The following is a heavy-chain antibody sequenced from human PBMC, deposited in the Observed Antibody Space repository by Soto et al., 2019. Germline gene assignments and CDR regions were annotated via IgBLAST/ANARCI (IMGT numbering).Heavy chain of an antibody. D-gene: IGHD2-2*01. J-gene: IGHJ4*02. CDR2: TYYRSKWKN. Sequence: SQTLSLTCVISGNNVSTNSAGWNWIRQSPSRGLEWLGRTYYRSKWKNDYAASVKGHITVNPDTSKNQIYLRLNFVTPEDSGVYYCARNSWDEPAAFDFWGQGIKVTVYS. CDR1: GNNVSTNSAG. V-gene: IGHV6-1*01. CDR3: ARNSWDEPAAFDF.